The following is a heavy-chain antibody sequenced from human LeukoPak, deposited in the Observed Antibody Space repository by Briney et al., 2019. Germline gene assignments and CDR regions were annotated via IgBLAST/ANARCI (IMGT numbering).Heavy chain of an antibody. CDR2: IKQDGSEK. Sequence: PGGSLTLSCAASGFTFSSYWMSWVRQAPGKGLEWVANIKQDGSEKYYVDSVKGRFTISRDNAKNSLYLQMNSLRAEDTAVYYCARDRSSGYYQWFDYWGQGTLVTVSS. V-gene: IGHV3-7*04. CDR1: GFTFSSYW. CDR3: ARDRSSGYYQWFDY. J-gene: IGHJ4*02. D-gene: IGHD3-22*01.